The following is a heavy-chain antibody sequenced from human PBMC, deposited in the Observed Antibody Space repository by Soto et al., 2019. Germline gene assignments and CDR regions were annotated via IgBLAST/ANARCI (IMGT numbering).Heavy chain of an antibody. CDR2: IYPGDSDT. Sequence: GESLKISCKGSGYSFTTYWIGWVRQMPGKGLECMGIIYPGDSDTRYSPSFQGQVTISADKSINTAYLQWSSLRASDTAIYFCARPSDVGLASSFEYWGQGTQVTVSS. J-gene: IGHJ4*02. V-gene: IGHV5-51*01. CDR3: ARPSDVGLASSFEY. CDR1: GYSFTTYW.